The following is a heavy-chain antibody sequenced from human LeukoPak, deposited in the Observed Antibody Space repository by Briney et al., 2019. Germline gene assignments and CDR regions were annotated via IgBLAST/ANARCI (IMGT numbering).Heavy chain of an antibody. J-gene: IGHJ4*02. CDR1: GFTFSSYS. V-gene: IGHV3-21*01. Sequence: MAGGFLRLSCAASGFTFSSYSMNWVRQAPGKGLEWVSSISSSSSYIYYADSVKGRFTISRDNAKNSLYLQMNSLRAEDTAVYYCAKELTVRDYWGQGTLVTVSS. CDR2: ISSSSSYI. D-gene: IGHD3-10*01. CDR3: AKELTVRDY.